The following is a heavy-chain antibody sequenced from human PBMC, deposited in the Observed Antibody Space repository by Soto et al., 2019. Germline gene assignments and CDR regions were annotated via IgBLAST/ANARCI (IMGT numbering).Heavy chain of an antibody. CDR3: ATGEHDYGDYQFDY. CDR2: IYSGGST. J-gene: IGHJ4*02. Sequence: GSLRLSCAASGFTVSTKYMSWVRQAPGKGLEWVSVIYSGGSTFYADSVRGRFTISRDNSKNTVNLQMNSLRAEDTAVYYCATGEHDYGDYQFDYWGQGTLVTVSS. D-gene: IGHD4-17*01. V-gene: IGHV3-66*01. CDR1: GFTVSTKY.